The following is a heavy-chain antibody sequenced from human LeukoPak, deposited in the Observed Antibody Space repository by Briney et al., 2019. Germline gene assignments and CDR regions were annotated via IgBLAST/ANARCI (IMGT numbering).Heavy chain of an antibody. CDR2: IYYSGST. CDR3: ARVLPNVGDD. Sequence: PSETLSLTCTVSGGSISSSSYYWGWIRQPPGKGLEWIGSIYYSGSTYYNPSLKSRVTISVDTSKNQFSLKLSSVTAADTAVYYCARVLPNVGDDWGQGTLVTVSS. J-gene: IGHJ4*02. V-gene: IGHV4-39*07. CDR1: GGSISSSSYY. D-gene: IGHD2-21*01.